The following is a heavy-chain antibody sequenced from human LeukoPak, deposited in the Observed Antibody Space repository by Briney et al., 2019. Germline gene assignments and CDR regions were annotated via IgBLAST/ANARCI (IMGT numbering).Heavy chain of an antibody. CDR2: ISYDGSNK. CDR1: GFTFSSYG. V-gene: IGHV3-30*18. CDR3: AKAASSGYYSQFDY. D-gene: IGHD3-22*01. J-gene: IGHJ4*02. Sequence: GSLRLSCAASGFTFSSYGMHWVRQAPGKGLEWVAVISYDGSNKYYADSVKGRFTISRDNSKNTLYLQMNSLRAEDTAVYYCAKAASSGYYSQFDYWGQGTLVTVSS.